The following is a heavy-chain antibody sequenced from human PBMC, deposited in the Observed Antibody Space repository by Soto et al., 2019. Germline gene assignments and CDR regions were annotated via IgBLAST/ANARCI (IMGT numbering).Heavy chain of an antibody. CDR2: IIPIFPTP. V-gene: IGHV1-69*05. CDR3: ARPKRRLQFGGTYYYDVDV. CDR1: GGTFGNSA. Sequence: QVQLVQSGAEVKKPGSSVTVSCKASGGTFGNSAISWVRQAPGQGLEWMGGIIPIFPTPDYAQKFQGRVTXTXDXXPCPPYMELTRLRSEGTAVYYGARPKRRLQFGGTYYYDVDVWGQGPTVTVSS. J-gene: IGHJ6*02. D-gene: IGHD2-15*01.